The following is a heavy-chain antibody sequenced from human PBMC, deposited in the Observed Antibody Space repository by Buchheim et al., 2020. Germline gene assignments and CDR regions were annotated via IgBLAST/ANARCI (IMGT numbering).Heavy chain of an antibody. CDR1: GFTFSSYA. CDR3: ARNYGSGSYILDY. V-gene: IGHV3-30-3*01. J-gene: IGHJ4*02. CDR2: ISYDGSNK. D-gene: IGHD3-10*01. Sequence: QVQLVESGGGVVQPGRSLRLSCAASGFTFSSYAMHWVRQAPGKGLEWVAVISYDGSNKYYADSAKGRFTISRDNSKNTLYLQMNSLRAEDTAVYYCARNYGSGSYILDYWGQGTL.